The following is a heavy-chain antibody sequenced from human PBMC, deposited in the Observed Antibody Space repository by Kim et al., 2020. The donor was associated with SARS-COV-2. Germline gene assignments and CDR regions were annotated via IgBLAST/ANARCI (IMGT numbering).Heavy chain of an antibody. CDR2: IYYSGST. J-gene: IGHJ4*02. D-gene: IGHD3-9*01. Sequence: SETLSLTCTVSGGSISSYYWSWIRQPPGKGLEWIGYIYYSGSTNYNPTLKTRVTISVDTSKNQFSLQLSSVTAAATAVSYCASLRYFDLYYFDYCGQGTLVTVSS. CDR1: GGSISSYY. V-gene: IGHV4-59*01. CDR3: ASLRYFDLYYFDY.